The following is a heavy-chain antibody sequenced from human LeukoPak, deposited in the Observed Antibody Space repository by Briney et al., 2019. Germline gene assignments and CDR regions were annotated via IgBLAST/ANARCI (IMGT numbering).Heavy chain of an antibody. Sequence: SETLSLTCTVSGGSISSYYWSWIRQPAGKGLEWIGRIYTSGSTNYNPSLKSRVTMSVDTSKNQFSLKLSSVTAADTAVYYCATFRTDEAAFDYWGQGTLVTVSS. CDR1: GGSISSYY. D-gene: IGHD2-15*01. CDR3: ATFRTDEAAFDY. CDR2: IYTSGST. J-gene: IGHJ4*02. V-gene: IGHV4-4*07.